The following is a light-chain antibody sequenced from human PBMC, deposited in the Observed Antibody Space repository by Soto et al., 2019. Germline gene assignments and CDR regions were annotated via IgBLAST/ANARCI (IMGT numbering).Light chain of an antibody. CDR2: GAS. Sequence: EIVMTQSPATLSVSPGERATLSCRASQSVSSNLAWYQQKPGQAPRLLIYGASTRATGIPARFSGSGSGTEFTLTISSLKSEDYAVYYCQQYNNWPPTWPFGQGTKV. CDR3: QQYNNWPPTWP. CDR1: QSVSSN. J-gene: IGKJ1*01. V-gene: IGKV3-15*01.